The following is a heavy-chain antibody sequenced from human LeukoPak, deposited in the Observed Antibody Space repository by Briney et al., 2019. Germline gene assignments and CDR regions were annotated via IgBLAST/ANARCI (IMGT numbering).Heavy chain of an antibody. CDR1: GGSISSSSYY. J-gene: IGHJ5*02. D-gene: IGHD3-22*01. Sequence: SETLSLTCTVSGGSISSSSYYWGWIRQPPGKGLEWIGSIYYGGSTYYNPSLKSRVTISVDTSKNQFSLKLSSVTAADTAVYYCARDYYDSSGPFAGWFDPWGQGTLVTVSS. CDR2: IYYGGST. V-gene: IGHV4-39*07. CDR3: ARDYYDSSGPFAGWFDP.